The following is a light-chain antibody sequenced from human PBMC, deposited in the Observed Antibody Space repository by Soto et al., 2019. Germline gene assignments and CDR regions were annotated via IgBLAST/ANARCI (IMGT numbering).Light chain of an antibody. CDR3: QQNYSYQYT. CDR2: AAS. CDR1: QVISSD. V-gene: IGKV1-8*01. J-gene: IGKJ2*01. Sequence: AIRMTQSQSSLSASTGDRVTITCRASQVISSDLHWYQQKPGKAPKLLSDAASTLHSGVPSRFIGSGSATDFPLTIRCLQSEDFANYYCQQNYSYQYTFGQGTKVEIK.